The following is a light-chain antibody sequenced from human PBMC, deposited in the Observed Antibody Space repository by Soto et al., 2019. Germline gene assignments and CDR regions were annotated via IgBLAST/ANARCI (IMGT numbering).Light chain of an antibody. J-gene: IGLJ1*01. Sequence: QSVLTQPPSVYGAPGQRVVITCTGSSSNIGAGYAVHWYQQLPGTAPKLLIYCNIFDNNNRPSGVPDRFSGSKSGTSASLAISGLRSDDEADYFCATWDDSLNGFYVFGTG. CDR2: CNI. V-gene: IGLV1-40*01. CDR1: SSNIGAGYA. CDR3: ATWDDSLNGFYV.